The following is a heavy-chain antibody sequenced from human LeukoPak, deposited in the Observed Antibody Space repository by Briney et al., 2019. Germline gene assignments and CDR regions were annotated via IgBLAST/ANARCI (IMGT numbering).Heavy chain of an antibody. D-gene: IGHD6-13*01. Sequence: SETLSLTCAVYGGSFSGYYWSWIRQPPGKGLEWIGEINHSGSTNYNPSLKSRVTISVDTSKNQFSLKLSSVTAADTAVYYCARGPCIAAAGFNDTEYFQHRGQGTLVTVSS. CDR2: INHSGST. CDR3: ARGPCIAAAGFNDTEYFQH. J-gene: IGHJ1*01. CDR1: GGSFSGYY. V-gene: IGHV4-34*01.